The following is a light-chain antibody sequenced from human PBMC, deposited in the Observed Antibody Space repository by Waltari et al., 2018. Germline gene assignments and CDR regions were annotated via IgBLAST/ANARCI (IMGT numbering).Light chain of an antibody. V-gene: IGKV3-20*01. CDR3: QQYGSSPPLT. Sequence: EIVLTQSPGTLSLSPGERATISCRASQSVSNNYLTWYQQKPGQAPRLLIYGASTRATGIPDRFSGSGSGTDFTLTISRLEPEDFAVYYCQQYGSSPPLTFGPGTKVDIK. CDR2: GAS. CDR1: QSVSNNY. J-gene: IGKJ3*01.